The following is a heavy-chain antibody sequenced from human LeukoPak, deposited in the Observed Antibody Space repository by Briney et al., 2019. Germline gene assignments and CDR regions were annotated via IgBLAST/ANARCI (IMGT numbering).Heavy chain of an antibody. D-gene: IGHD3-22*01. Sequence: GGSLRLSCAASGFTFSSYWMHWVRQAPGKGLEWVSAISGSGGSTYYADSVKGRFTISRDNSKNTLYLQMNSLRAEDTAVYYCAKAVGRIYDSTDYWGQGTLVTVSS. J-gene: IGHJ4*02. CDR3: AKAVGRIYDSTDY. V-gene: IGHV3-23*01. CDR2: ISGSGGST. CDR1: GFTFSSYW.